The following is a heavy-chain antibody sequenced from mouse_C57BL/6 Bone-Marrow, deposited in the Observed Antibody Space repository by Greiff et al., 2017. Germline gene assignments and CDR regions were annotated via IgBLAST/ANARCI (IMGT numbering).Heavy chain of an antibody. CDR3: ARGTTVVAYYVDY. V-gene: IGHV1-81*01. CDR2: IYPRSGNT. J-gene: IGHJ2*01. Sequence: VMLVESGAELARPGASVKLSCKASGYTFTSYGISWVKQRTGQGLEWIGEIYPRSGNTYYNEKFKGKATLTADKSSSTAYMELRSLTSEDSAVYFCARGTTVVAYYVDYWGQGTTLTVSS. CDR1: GYTFTSYG. D-gene: IGHD1-1*01.